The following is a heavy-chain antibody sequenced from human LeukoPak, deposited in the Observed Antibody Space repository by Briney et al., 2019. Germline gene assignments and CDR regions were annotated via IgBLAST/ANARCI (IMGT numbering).Heavy chain of an antibody. CDR1: GFTFGSYA. Sequence: SGGSLRLSCAASGFTFGSYALNWVRQAPGKGLEWVSAISGSGGSTYYADSVKGRFTISRDNSKNTLDLQMSSLRVEDTAVYYCAKPIVVVPAGPGDYWGQGTLVTVSS. CDR2: ISGSGGST. CDR3: AKPIVVVPAGPGDY. D-gene: IGHD2-2*01. V-gene: IGHV3-23*01. J-gene: IGHJ4*02.